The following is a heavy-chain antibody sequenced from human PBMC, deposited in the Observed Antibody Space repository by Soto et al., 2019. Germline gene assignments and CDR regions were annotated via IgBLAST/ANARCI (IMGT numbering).Heavy chain of an antibody. CDR1: GFTFSSYA. Sequence: EVQLLESGGGLVQPGGSLRLSCAASGFTFSSYAMSWVRQAPGKGLEWVSAISGSGGSTYYADSVKGRFTISRHNAKNTRYLQMNSLRAEGTAVYYCAKDATGYSSGWYSHWGQGTLVTVSS. CDR2: ISGSGGST. J-gene: IGHJ4*02. D-gene: IGHD6-19*01. V-gene: IGHV3-23*01. CDR3: AKDATGYSSGWYSH.